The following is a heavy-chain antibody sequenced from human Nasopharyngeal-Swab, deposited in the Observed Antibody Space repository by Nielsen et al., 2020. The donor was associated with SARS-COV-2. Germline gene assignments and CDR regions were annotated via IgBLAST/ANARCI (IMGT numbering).Heavy chain of an antibody. CDR1: GYTFTSYA. V-gene: IGHV1-3*01. CDR3: AREPYSSGWYAEY. Sequence: ASVKVSCKASGYTFTSYAMHWVRQAPGQRLEWMGWINAGNGNTKYSQKFQGRVTITRDTSASTAYMELRSLRSDDTAVYYCAREPYSSGWYAEYWGQGTLVTVSS. CDR2: INAGNGNT. J-gene: IGHJ4*02. D-gene: IGHD6-19*01.